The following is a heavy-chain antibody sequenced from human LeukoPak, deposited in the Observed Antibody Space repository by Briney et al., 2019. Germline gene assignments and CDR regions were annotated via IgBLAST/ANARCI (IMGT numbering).Heavy chain of an antibody. V-gene: IGHV4-30-4*08. CDR2: FYYSGST. CDR3: ARARGDYGDYQPLDYYYMDV. J-gene: IGHJ6*03. CDR1: GGSISSGDYY. D-gene: IGHD4-17*01. Sequence: SQTLSLTCTVSGGSISSGDYYWSWIRQPPGKGLEWIGYFYYSGSTYYNPSLKSRVTISVDTSKNQFSLKLSSVTAADTAVYYCARARGDYGDYQPLDYYYMDVWGKGTTVTVSS.